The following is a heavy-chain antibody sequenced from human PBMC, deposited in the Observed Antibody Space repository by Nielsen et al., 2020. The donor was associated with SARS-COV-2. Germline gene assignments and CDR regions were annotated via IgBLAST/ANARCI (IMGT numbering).Heavy chain of an antibody. CDR3: ASDIVVVPASSYPYYYGMDV. V-gene: IGHV5-10-1*01. D-gene: IGHD2-2*01. CDR2: IDPSDSYT. Sequence: VRQMPGKGLEWMGRIDPSDSYTTYSPSFQGHVTISADKSISTAYLQWSSLKASDTAMYYCASDIVVVPASSYPYYYGMDVWGQGTTVTVSS. J-gene: IGHJ6*02.